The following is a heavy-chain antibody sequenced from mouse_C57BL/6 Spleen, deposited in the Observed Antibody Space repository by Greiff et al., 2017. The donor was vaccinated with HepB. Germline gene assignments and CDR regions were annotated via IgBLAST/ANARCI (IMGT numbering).Heavy chain of an antibody. CDR2: IWSGGST. CDR3: ARGTTVVGGFAY. V-gene: IGHV2-2*01. CDR1: GFSLTSYG. D-gene: IGHD1-1*01. J-gene: IGHJ3*01. Sequence: QVQLQQSGPGLVQPSQRLSITCTVSGFSLTSYGVHWVRQSPGKGLEWLGVIWSGGSTDYNAAFISRLSISKDNSKSQVFFKMNSLQADDTAIYYCARGTTVVGGFAYWGQGTLVTVSA.